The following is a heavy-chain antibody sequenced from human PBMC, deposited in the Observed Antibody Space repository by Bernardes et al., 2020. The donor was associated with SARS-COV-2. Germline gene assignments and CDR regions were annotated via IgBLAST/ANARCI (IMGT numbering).Heavy chain of an antibody. Sequence: ASVKVSCKASGYTFTSYGISWVRQAPGQGLEWMGWISAYNGNTNYAQKLQGRVTMTTDTSTSTAYMELRSLRSDDTAVYYCARDVYNWNYFLRGWFDPWGQGTLVTVSS. CDR2: ISAYNGNT. D-gene: IGHD1-7*01. J-gene: IGHJ5*02. CDR3: ARDVYNWNYFLRGWFDP. CDR1: GYTFTSYG. V-gene: IGHV1-18*01.